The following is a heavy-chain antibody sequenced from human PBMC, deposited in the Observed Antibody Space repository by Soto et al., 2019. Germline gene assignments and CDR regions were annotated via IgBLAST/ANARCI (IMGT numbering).Heavy chain of an antibody. V-gene: IGHV3-30*18. CDR1: GFRFSDYG. CDR3: AKTRRGYDMFFYGLDV. CDR2: ISNDGSKK. Sequence: QVHLVESGGGVVQPGRSLRLACAVSGFRFSDYGMHWVRQAPGKGLEWVAVISNDGSKKYYGDSVQGRFTISRDDSKSTVYVQIDSLKPEDTAVYYCAKTRRGYDMFFYGLDVWGQGTTVTVSS. J-gene: IGHJ6*02. D-gene: IGHD5-12*01.